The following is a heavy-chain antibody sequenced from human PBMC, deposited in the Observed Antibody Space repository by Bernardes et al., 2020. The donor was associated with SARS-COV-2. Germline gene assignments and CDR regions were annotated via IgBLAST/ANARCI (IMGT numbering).Heavy chain of an antibody. D-gene: IGHD3-10*01. J-gene: IGHJ2*01. CDR3: ARAGYGSGNSYCEL. CDR1: GFTFRNYA. Sequence: GSLSLSCAASGFTFRNYAMSWVRPAPGKGLEWVASISASGASTYYTDSMKGRFTISRDNSGHTLFLQLTSLRPDDTAFYFCARAGYGSGNSYCELWGRGSLVEVSS. CDR2: ISASGAST. V-gene: IGHV3-23*01.